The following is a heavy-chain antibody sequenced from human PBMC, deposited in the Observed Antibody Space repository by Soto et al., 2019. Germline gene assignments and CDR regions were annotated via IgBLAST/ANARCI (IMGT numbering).Heavy chain of an antibody. CDR2: ISGSGSNT. V-gene: IGHV3-23*01. CDR1: GFTFSRCA. Sequence: EVQLLESGGDLVQPGGSLRLSCAASGFTFSRCAMSWVRQAPGKGLEWVSAISGSGSNTYYTDSVKGRFTISRDNYXHXXYLQMNSLRVEDTAAYYCAREDPFAAETKEPHFDYWGQGILVTVSS. D-gene: IGHD4-17*01. CDR3: AREDPFAAETKEPHFDY. J-gene: IGHJ4*02.